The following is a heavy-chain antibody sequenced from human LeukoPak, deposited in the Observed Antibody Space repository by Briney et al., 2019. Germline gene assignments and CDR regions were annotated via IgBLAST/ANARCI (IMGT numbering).Heavy chain of an antibody. V-gene: IGHV6-1*01. CDR1: GDSVSNKNAA. CDR3: ASGWALS. Sequence: SQTLSLTCAVSGDSVSNKNAAWNWIRPSPSRGLEWLGRTYYRSEWHTDYAFSVKGRITINADTSKNQFSLQLGYVTTEDTAVYYCASGWALSWGQGTLVTVSS. D-gene: IGHD1-26*01. J-gene: IGHJ5*02. CDR2: TYYRSEWHT.